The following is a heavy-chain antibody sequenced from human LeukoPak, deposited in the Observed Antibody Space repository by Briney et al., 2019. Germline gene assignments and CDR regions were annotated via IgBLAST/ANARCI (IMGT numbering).Heavy chain of an antibody. CDR2: IYTSGST. CDR1: GFAVSTTY. D-gene: IGHD2-2*01. Sequence: GGSLRLSCAASGFAVSTTYMSWVRQAPGKGLEWVSVIYTSGSTYYADSVKGRFTISGDNSKNTVYLQMNSLRAEDTAVYYCARDITSTSYYDYWGQGTLVTVSS. V-gene: IGHV3-53*01. CDR3: ARDITSTSYYDY. J-gene: IGHJ4*02.